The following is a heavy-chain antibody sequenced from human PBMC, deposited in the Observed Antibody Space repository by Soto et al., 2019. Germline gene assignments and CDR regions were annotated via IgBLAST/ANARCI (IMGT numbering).Heavy chain of an antibody. CDR1: GFTFSIYA. Sequence: EVQLLESGGGLVQPGGSLRLSCAASGFTFSIYAMNWVRQAPGKGLEWVSAISGSGGTTYYADSVKGRFTISRDNSKNTLYLQMNSLRDEDTAQYNCAIIGPSYSGNYYGLDCWGHGTLVTVSS. V-gene: IGHV3-23*01. D-gene: IGHD1-26*01. CDR2: ISGSGGTT. CDR3: AIIGPSYSGNYYGLDC. J-gene: IGHJ4*01.